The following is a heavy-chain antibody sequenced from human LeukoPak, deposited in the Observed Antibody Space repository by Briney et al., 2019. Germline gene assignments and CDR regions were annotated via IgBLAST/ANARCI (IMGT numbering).Heavy chain of an antibody. J-gene: IGHJ6*03. V-gene: IGHV1-69*13. D-gene: IGHD2/OR15-2a*01. CDR3: ARDSKGPNEYYYYYMDV. Sequence: GASVKVSCKASGYTFTSYGINWVRQAPGQGLEWMGGIIPIFGTANYAQKFQGRVTITADESTSTAYMELSSLRSEDTAVYYCARDSKGPNEYYYYYMDVWGKGTTVTISS. CDR2: IIPIFGTA. CDR1: GYTFTSYG.